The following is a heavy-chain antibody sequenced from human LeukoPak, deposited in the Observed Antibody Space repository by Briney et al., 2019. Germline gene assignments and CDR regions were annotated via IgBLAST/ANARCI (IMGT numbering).Heavy chain of an antibody. J-gene: IGHJ6*03. V-gene: IGHV3-48*03. Sequence: GGSLRLSCAASGFSISSYEMNWVRQVPGKGPEWVSHISSSGSTIWYADSVKGRFTISRDNAKNSLYLQMNSLRAEDTAVYYCARVELAPYYYYMDVWGKGTTVTVSS. CDR1: GFSISSYE. CDR3: ARVELAPYYYYMDV. CDR2: ISSSGSTI. D-gene: IGHD1-7*01.